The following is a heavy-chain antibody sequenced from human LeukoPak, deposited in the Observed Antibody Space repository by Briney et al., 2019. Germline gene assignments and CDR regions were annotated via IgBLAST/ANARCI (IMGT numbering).Heavy chain of an antibody. CDR2: IYYSGST. J-gene: IGHJ4*02. D-gene: IGHD4-17*01. CDR1: GGSISSYY. V-gene: IGHV4-59*08. Sequence: PSETLCLTCTVSGGSISSYYWSWIRQPPGKGLEWIGYIYYSGSTNYNPSLKSRVTISVDTSKNQFSLKLSSVTAADTAVYYCARLEVLTVTTNYFDYWGQGTLVTVAS. CDR3: ARLEVLTVTTNYFDY.